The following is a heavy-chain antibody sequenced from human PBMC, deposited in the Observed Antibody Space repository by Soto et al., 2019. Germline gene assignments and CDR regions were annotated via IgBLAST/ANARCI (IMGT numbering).Heavy chain of an antibody. J-gene: IGHJ6*02. CDR1: GGTFSSYA. CDR2: IIPIFGTA. CDR3: ATTHYDFWSGYHPYYYYGMDV. Sequence: GSCKASGGTFSSYAISWVRQAPGQGLEWMGGIIPIFGTANYAQKFQGRVTITADKSTSTAYMELSSLRSEDTAVYYCATTHYDFWSGYHPYYYYGMDVWGQGTTVTVSS. V-gene: IGHV1-69*06. D-gene: IGHD3-3*01.